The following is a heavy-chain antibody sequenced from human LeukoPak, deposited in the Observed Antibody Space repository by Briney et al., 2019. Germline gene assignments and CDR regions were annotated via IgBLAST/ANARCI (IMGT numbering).Heavy chain of an antibody. J-gene: IGHJ6*03. CDR3: ARDARSDETYYYYYMDV. V-gene: IGHV1-69*05. CDR1: GGTFSSYA. D-gene: IGHD6-6*01. CDR2: IIPIFGTA. Sequence: SVKVSCKASGGTFSSYAISWVRQAPGQGLEWMGRIIPIFGTANYTQKFQGRVTITTDESTSTAYMELSSLRSEDTAVYYCARDARSDETYYYYYMDVWGKGTTVTVSS.